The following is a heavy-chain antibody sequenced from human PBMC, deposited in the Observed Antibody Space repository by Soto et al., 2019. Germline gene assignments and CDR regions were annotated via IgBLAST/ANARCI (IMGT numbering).Heavy chain of an antibody. J-gene: IGHJ6*02. CDR3: ARGDSEHDFWSGYYKGVGGMDV. D-gene: IGHD3-3*01. CDR1: GGSISSYY. CDR2: IYYSGST. Sequence: SETLSLTCTVSGGSISSYYWSWIRQPPGKGLEWIGYIYYSGSTNYNPSLKSRVTISVDTSKNQFSLKLSSVTAADTAVYYCARGDSEHDFWSGYYKGVGGMDVWGQGTTVTVSS. V-gene: IGHV4-59*01.